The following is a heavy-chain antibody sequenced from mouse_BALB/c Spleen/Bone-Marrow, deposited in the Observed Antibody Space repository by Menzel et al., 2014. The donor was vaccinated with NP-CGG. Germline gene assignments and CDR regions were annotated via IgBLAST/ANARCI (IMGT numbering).Heavy chain of an antibody. J-gene: IGHJ3*01. D-gene: IGHD2-12*01. V-gene: IGHV5-6-3*01. CDR2: INTNGVYT. CDR3: ARGVDSYSWFAY. CDR1: GFTFSSYG. Sequence: EVKLMESGGGLVQPGGSLKLSCAASGFTFSSYGVSWVRQTPDKRLELVANINTNGVYTYYPDSVKGRFTISRDNAKNTLYLQMSSLKSEDTAMYYCARGVDSYSWFAYWGQGTLVTVSA.